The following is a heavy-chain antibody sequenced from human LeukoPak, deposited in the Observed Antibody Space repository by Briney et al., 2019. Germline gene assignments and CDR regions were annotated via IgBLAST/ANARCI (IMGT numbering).Heavy chain of an antibody. CDR3: ARIGAGSSRDY. D-gene: IGHD6-13*01. CDR1: GFTFSSYE. CDR2: ISSSGSTI. J-gene: IGHJ4*02. Sequence: PGGSLRLSCAASGFTFSSYEMNWVRQAPGKGLEWVSYISSSGSTIYYADSLKGRFTISRDNAKNSLYLQMNSLRAEDTAVYYCARIGAGSSRDYWGQGTLVTVSS. V-gene: IGHV3-48*03.